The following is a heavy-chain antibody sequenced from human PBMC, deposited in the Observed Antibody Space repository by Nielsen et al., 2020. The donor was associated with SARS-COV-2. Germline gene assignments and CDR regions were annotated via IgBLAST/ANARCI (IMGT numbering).Heavy chain of an antibody. CDR2: ISGSGGST. CDR3: AKGGVSGWYPLPFDY. Sequence: GESLKISCAASGFTFSSYAMSWVRQAPGKGLEWVSAISGSGGSTYYADSVKGRFTISRDNSKNTLYLQMNSLRAEDTAVYYCAKGGVSGWYPLPFDYWGQGTLVTVSS. D-gene: IGHD6-19*01. V-gene: IGHV3-23*01. J-gene: IGHJ4*02. CDR1: GFTFSSYA.